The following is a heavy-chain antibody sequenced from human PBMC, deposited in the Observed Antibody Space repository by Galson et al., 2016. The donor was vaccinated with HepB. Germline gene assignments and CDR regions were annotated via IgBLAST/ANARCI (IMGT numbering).Heavy chain of an antibody. V-gene: IGHV1-69*13. Sequence: SVKVSCKASGGAFSSFAISWVRQAPGHSPEWMGGIIPMFGTPNYAQNFQGRVTITADESTSTAYMELSSLTSEDTAVYYCARDLWDGYSYWALGYWGQGSLVTVSS. CDR2: IIPMFGTP. CDR1: GGAFSSFA. D-gene: IGHD5-24*01. J-gene: IGHJ4*02. CDR3: ARDLWDGYSYWALGY.